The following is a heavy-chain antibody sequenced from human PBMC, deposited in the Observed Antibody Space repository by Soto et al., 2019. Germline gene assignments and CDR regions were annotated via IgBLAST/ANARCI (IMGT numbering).Heavy chain of an antibody. Sequence: QLQLQESGPGLVKPSETLSLTCTVSGGSIRNNSYYWGWIRQPPGKGLEWIGTIYYSGGTYYNPSLKSRVTISVDTSKNQFALKLNSMTAADTAVYYCVSSPLQYPNYFYYYYMDVWGKGTTVTVSS. V-gene: IGHV4-39*01. CDR3: VSSPLQYPNYFYYYYMDV. J-gene: IGHJ6*03. D-gene: IGHD4-4*01. CDR1: GGSIRNNSYY. CDR2: IYYSGGT.